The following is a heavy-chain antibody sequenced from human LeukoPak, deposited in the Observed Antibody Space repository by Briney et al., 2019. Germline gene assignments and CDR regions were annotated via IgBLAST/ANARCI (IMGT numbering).Heavy chain of an antibody. Sequence: SGTLSHICGVSGGSISSTNWWTWIRQPPGKGLEWIGEVHLDGRTNYNPSLESRLTMSVDLSENHISLKLTSVTAADTAVYYCAREGGFYRPLDYTGQGTLVTVSS. J-gene: IGHJ4*02. D-gene: IGHD3-3*01. CDR3: AREGGFYRPLDY. CDR2: VHLDGRT. CDR1: GGSISSTNW. V-gene: IGHV4-4*02.